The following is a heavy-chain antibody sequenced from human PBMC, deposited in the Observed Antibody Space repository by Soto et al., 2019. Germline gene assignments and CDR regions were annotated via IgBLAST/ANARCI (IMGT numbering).Heavy chain of an antibody. J-gene: IGHJ6*02. CDR2: IKQDGSEK. CDR3: ARDGNGATGTTSVYYYYGMDV. V-gene: IGHV3-7*01. Sequence: PGGSLRLSCAASGFTLSSYWMSWVRQAPGKGLEWVANIKQDGSEKYYVDSVKGRFTISRDNAKNSLYLQMNSLRAEDTAVYYCARDGNGATGTTSVYYYYGMDVWGQGTTVTVSS. CDR1: GFTLSSYW. D-gene: IGHD1-7*01.